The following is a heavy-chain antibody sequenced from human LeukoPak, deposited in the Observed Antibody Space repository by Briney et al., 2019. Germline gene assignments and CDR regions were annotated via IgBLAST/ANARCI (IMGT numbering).Heavy chain of an antibody. D-gene: IGHD3-10*01. Sequence: PGGSLRLSCAASGFTFSSYAMHWGRQAPGKGLEWVAVISYDGSNKYYADSVKGRFTISRDNSKNTLYLQMNSLRAEDTAVYYCARGGHGTAIVLLEASIDYWGQGTLVTVSS. J-gene: IGHJ4*02. CDR3: ARGGHGTAIVLLEASIDY. CDR1: GFTFSSYA. V-gene: IGHV3-30*01. CDR2: ISYDGSNK.